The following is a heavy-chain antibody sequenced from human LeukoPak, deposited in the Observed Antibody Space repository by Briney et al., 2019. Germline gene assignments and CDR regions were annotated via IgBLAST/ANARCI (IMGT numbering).Heavy chain of an antibody. CDR2: ISHDGSNN. CDR3: AKVRVGTAHFDY. V-gene: IGHV3-30*18. CDR1: GFTFSNYG. D-gene: IGHD2-15*01. Sequence: GSLRLSCAASGFTFSNYGMHWVRQAPGKGLEWVVAISHDGSNNNYADSVKGRFTISRDNSKNTLYLQMNSLRPEDTAVYYCAKVRVGTAHFDYWGQGTLVTVSS. J-gene: IGHJ4*02.